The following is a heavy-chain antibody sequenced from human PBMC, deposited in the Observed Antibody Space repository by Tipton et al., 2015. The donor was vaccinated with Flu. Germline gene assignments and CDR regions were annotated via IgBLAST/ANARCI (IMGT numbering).Heavy chain of an antibody. V-gene: IGHV4-30-2*02. CDR2: IYDSGVT. J-gene: IGHJ4*02. Sequence: TLSLTCAVSGGSIGSGYTSSRRWVRQPPGKGLEWIGNIYDSGVTYYNPSLNSRVTMSLDRSKNQLSLKMSSMIAADSAVYYCARGGAGSGYDYFYFWGQGTLVTVSS. CDR3: ARGGAGSGYDYFYF. CDR1: GGSIGSGYTS. D-gene: IGHD6-19*01.